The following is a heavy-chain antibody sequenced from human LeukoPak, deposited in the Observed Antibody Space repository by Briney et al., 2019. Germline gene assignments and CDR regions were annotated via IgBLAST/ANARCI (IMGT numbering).Heavy chain of an antibody. V-gene: IGHV1-46*01. CDR3: ARDWPGLRGYCSGGSCYSGLFDY. Sequence: ASVKVSCKASGYIFTSYYMHWVRQAPGQGLEWMGIINPSGNSTACAQKFQGRVTITADESTSTAYMELSSLRSEDTAVYYCARDWPGLRGYCSGGSCYSGLFDYWGQGTLVTVSS. CDR2: INPSGNST. CDR1: GYIFTSYY. J-gene: IGHJ4*02. D-gene: IGHD2-15*01.